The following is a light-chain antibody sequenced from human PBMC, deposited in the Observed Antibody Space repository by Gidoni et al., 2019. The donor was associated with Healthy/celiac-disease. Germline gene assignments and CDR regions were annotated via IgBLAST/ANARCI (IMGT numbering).Light chain of an antibody. Sequence: IVMTQSPLSLPVTPREPASISCRSSQSLLHSNGYNYVDWDLQKPGQSPQLLSYLGSNRATGVPDKFSGSGTGKDFTLKISRVEAEDVGDYYCMQALQTPWTFXQXTKVEIK. CDR1: QSLLHSNGYNY. CDR2: LGS. J-gene: IGKJ1*01. CDR3: MQALQTPWT. V-gene: IGKV2-28*01.